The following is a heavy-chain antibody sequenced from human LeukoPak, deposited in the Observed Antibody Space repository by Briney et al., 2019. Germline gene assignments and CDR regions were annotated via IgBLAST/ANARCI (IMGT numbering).Heavy chain of an antibody. D-gene: IGHD1-26*01. CDR2: IYYSGST. CDR3: ARHSSGSYYSHFQR. J-gene: IGHJ1*01. Sequence: SQTLSLTCTVSGGSISSGDYYWSWIRQPPGKGLEWIGYIYYSGSTYYNPSLKSRVTISVDTSKNQFSLKLSSVTAADTAVYYCARHSSGSYYSHFQRWGQGTLVTVSS. V-gene: IGHV4-30-4*08. CDR1: GGSISSGDYY.